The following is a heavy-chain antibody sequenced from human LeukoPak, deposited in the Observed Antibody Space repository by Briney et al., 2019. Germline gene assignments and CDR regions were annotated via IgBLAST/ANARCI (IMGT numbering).Heavy chain of an antibody. CDR3: ARFFYYDAGRPPF. J-gene: IGHJ4*02. CDR2: IYYSGST. D-gene: IGHD3-16*01. V-gene: IGHV4-39*01. Sequence: KPSETLSLTCTVSGGYISTSNYYWGWIRQSPGKGLEWIGNIYYSGSTYYNPSLKSRVSLSIDTSMNQFSLKVNSLTVADTAVYYCARFFYYDAGRPPFWGQGTLVAVSS. CDR1: GGYISTSNYY.